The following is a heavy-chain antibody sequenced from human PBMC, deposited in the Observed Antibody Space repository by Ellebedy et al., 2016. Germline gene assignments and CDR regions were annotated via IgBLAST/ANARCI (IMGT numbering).Heavy chain of an antibody. D-gene: IGHD3-10*01. CDR3: ARDGGGYGSIAD. V-gene: IGHV4-31*03. Sequence: SETLSLXCTVSGGSISSGGYYWSWIRQHPGKGLEWIGYIYYSGSTYYNPSLKSRVAISADTSKNQFSLELSSVTAADTAVYYCARDGGGYGSIADWGQGTTVTVSS. CDR2: IYYSGST. CDR1: GGSISSGGYY. J-gene: IGHJ6*02.